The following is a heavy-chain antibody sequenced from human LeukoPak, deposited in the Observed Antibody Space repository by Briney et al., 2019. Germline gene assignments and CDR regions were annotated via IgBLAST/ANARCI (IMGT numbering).Heavy chain of an antibody. Sequence: GASVKVSCKASGGTFSSYAISWVRQAPGQGLEWMGRIIPILGIANYAQKFQGRVTITADKSTSTAYMELSSLRSEDTAVYYCARAPQLSGCAYYFDYWGQGTLVTVSS. V-gene: IGHV1-69*04. CDR3: ARAPQLSGCAYYFDY. D-gene: IGHD2-8*02. CDR1: GGTFSSYA. J-gene: IGHJ4*02. CDR2: IIPILGIA.